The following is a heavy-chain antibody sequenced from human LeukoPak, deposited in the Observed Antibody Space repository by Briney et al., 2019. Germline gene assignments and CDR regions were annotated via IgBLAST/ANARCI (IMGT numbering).Heavy chain of an antibody. D-gene: IGHD1-1*01. CDR2: IYYSGST. J-gene: IGHJ4*02. CDR1: GFTFSSYS. Sequence: PGGSLRLSCAASGFTFSSYSMNWIRQPPGKGLEWIGSIYYSGSTYYNPSLKSRVTISVDTSKNQFSLKLSSVTAADTAVYYCARDSSATGTTGYWGQGTLVTVSS. CDR3: ARDSSATGTTGY. V-gene: IGHV4-39*07.